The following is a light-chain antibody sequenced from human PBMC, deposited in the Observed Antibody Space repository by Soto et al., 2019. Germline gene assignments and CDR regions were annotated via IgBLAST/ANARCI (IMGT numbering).Light chain of an antibody. CDR3: QQYNNYST. V-gene: IGKV1-5*01. CDR2: DAS. CDR1: QSISDW. Sequence: DIQMTQSPSTLSASVGDRVTITCRASQSISDWLAWFQLKPGKAPKLLIYDASSLESGVPSRFSGSGSGTEFTLTISSLQPDDFVTYYCQQYNNYSTFGQGTKVEIK. J-gene: IGKJ1*01.